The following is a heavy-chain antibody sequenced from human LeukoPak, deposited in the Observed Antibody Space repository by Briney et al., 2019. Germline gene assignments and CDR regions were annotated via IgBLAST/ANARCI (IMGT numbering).Heavy chain of an antibody. D-gene: IGHD2-2*01. CDR1: GGSISSYY. CDR3: ARVTPADIVVVPAAIGLADAFDI. CDR2: IYYSGST. Sequence: SETLSLTCTVSGGSISSYYWSWIRQPPGKGLEWIGYIYYSGSTNYNPSLKSRVTISVDTSKNQFSLKLSSVTAADTAVYYCARVTPADIVVVPAAIGLADAFDIWGQGTMVTVSS. V-gene: IGHV4-59*08. J-gene: IGHJ3*02.